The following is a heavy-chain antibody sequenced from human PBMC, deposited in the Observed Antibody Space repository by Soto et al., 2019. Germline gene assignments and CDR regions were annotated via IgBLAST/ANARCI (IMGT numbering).Heavy chain of an antibody. J-gene: IGHJ3*02. CDR2: IYWADDS. V-gene: IGHV2-5*02. D-gene: IGHD3-9*01. Sequence: QITLKESGPTLVKPTQTLTLTCTFSGFSFSTSGVGVGWIRQPPEKALEWLALIYWADDSRYSPSLKSRLTITKDTSKNLLVPQMPNMDPVDTATYYLANARRRYDAFGIWGKGTMVTVSS. CDR3: ANARRRYDAFGI. CDR1: GFSFSTSGVG.